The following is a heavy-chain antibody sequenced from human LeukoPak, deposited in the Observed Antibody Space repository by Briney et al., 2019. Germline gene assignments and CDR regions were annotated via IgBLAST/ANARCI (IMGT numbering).Heavy chain of an antibody. CDR3: APGQLPRDGAFDI. Sequence: SVKVSCKASGGTFISYAISWVRQAPGQGLEWMGGIIPIFGTASYAQKFQGRVTITADESTSTAYMELSSLRSEDTAVYYCAPGQLPRDGAFDIWGQGTMVTVSS. J-gene: IGHJ3*02. CDR1: GGTFISYA. V-gene: IGHV1-69*13. CDR2: IIPIFGTA. D-gene: IGHD2-2*01.